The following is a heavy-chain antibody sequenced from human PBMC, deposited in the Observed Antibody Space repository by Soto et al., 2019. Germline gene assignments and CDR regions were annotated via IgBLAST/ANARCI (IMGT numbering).Heavy chain of an antibody. V-gene: IGHV5-10-1*01. D-gene: IGHD3-10*01. Sequence: GESLKISCKGSAYSFTNYWINWVRQMPGKGLEWMGKIDPSDSYTNYSPSFQGHVTMSADKSISTAYLQWSSLKASDTAIYYCHLTGTMASIWGQGTLVTVSS. CDR1: AYSFTNYW. CDR2: IDPSDSYT. CDR3: HLTGTMASI. J-gene: IGHJ4*02.